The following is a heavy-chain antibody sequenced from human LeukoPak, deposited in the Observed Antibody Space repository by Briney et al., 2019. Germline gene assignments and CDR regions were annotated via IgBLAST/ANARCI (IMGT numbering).Heavy chain of an antibody. CDR2: ISYDGSNK. J-gene: IGHJ4*02. D-gene: IGHD3-22*01. CDR1: GFTFSSYG. CDR3: AKDLDDSGFWDY. V-gene: IGHV3-30*18. Sequence: GGSLRLSCAASGFTFSSYGMHWVRQAPGKGLEGVAVISYDGSNKYYADSLKRRFTISRDNSKNTLYLQMNSLRAEDTAVYYCAKDLDDSGFWDYWGQGTLVTVSS.